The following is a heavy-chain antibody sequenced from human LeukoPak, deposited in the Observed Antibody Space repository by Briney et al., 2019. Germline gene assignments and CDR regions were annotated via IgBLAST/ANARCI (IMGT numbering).Heavy chain of an antibody. V-gene: IGHV1-2*02. J-gene: IGHJ6*02. Sequence: ASVKVSCKASGYTFTAYYMHWVRLAPGQGLEWMGWINPNSGGTNYAQQFQGRVTMTRDTSISTAYMDLSRLRSDDTAVYYCAGGRDYSNTIGWNYYYGMDVWGQGTTVTVSS. CDR3: AGGRDYSNTIGWNYYYGMDV. CDR1: GYTFTAYY. D-gene: IGHD4-4*01. CDR2: INPNSGGT.